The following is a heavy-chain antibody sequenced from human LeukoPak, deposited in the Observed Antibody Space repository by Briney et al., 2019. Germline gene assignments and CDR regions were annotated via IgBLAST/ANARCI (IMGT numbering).Heavy chain of an antibody. CDR3: ARGSWLANGGFFDY. CDR1: GYTFTGYY. D-gene: IGHD6-19*01. Sequence: ASVKVSCKASGYTFTGYYMHWVRQAPGQGLEWMGRFNPNSGGTNYAQNFQGRVTMTRDTSISTAYMELSSLRSDDTAVYYCARGSWLANGGFFDYWGQETLVTVSS. V-gene: IGHV1-2*06. J-gene: IGHJ4*02. CDR2: FNPNSGGT.